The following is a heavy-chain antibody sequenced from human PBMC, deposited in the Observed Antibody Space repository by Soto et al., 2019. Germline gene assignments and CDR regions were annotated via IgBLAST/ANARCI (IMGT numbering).Heavy chain of an antibody. J-gene: IGHJ4*02. CDR2: INAGNGNT. V-gene: IGHV1-3*01. Sequence: ASVKVSCKASGYTFTSYAMHWVRQAPGQRLEWMGWINAGNGNTKYSQKFQGRVTITRDTSASTAYMELSSLRSEDTAVYYCARERAYCSGGSCYSGMFDYWGQGTLVTVSS. D-gene: IGHD2-15*01. CDR3: ARERAYCSGGSCYSGMFDY. CDR1: GYTFTSYA.